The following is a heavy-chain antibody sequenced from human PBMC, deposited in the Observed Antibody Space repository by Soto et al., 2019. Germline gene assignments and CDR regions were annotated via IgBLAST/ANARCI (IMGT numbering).Heavy chain of an antibody. CDR1: GGSISSGDYY. V-gene: IGHV4-30-4*01. J-gene: IGHJ5*02. D-gene: IGHD6-13*01. Sequence: SETLSLTCTVSGGSISSGDYYWSWIRQPPGKGLEWIGYIYYSGSTYYNPSLKSRVTISVDTSKNQFSLKLSSVTAADTAVYYCARERPDGSMLDPWGQGTLVTVSS. CDR3: ARERPDGSMLDP. CDR2: IYYSGST.